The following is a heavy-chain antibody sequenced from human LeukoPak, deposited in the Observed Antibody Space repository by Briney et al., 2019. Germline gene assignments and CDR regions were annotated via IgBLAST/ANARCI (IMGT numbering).Heavy chain of an antibody. V-gene: IGHV3-74*01. CDR3: ARAIVATQFDY. CDR1: GFTVSSNY. CDR2: INSDGSST. D-gene: IGHD5-12*01. J-gene: IGHJ4*02. Sequence: GGSLRLSCAASGFTVSSNYMSWVRQAPGKGLVWVSRINSDGSSTSYADSVKGRFTISRDNAKNTLYLQMNSLRAEDTAVYYCARAIVATQFDYWGQGTLVTVSS.